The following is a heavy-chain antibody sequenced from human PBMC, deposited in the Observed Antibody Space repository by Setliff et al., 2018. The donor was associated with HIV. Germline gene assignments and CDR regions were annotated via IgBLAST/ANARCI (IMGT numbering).Heavy chain of an antibody. CDR1: GGSIRSSTYY. CDR3: ARDMTYYFDSSGSFGWFDP. J-gene: IGHJ5*02. Sequence: PSETLSLTCTVSGGSIRSSTYYWGWIRQSPGKGLEWIGSLHYSGNTYYNSSLKSRVTISLDTSKNQFSLKLNSVTAADTAVYYCARDMTYYFDSSGSFGWFDPWGQGTQVTVSS. CDR2: LHYSGNT. D-gene: IGHD3-22*01. V-gene: IGHV4-39*07.